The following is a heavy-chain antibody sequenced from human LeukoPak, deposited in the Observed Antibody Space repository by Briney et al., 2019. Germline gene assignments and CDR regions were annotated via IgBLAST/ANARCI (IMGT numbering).Heavy chain of an antibody. J-gene: IGHJ4*02. CDR3: ARGSPRWELPTHFDY. V-gene: IGHV1-69*13. CDR2: IIPIFGTA. D-gene: IGHD1-26*01. CDR1: GGTFSSYA. Sequence: SVKVSCKASGGTFSSYAISWVRQAPGQGLEWMGGIIPIFGTANYAQKFQGRVTITADESTSTAYMELSSLRSEDTAVYYCARGSPRWELPTHFDYWGQGTLVTVSS.